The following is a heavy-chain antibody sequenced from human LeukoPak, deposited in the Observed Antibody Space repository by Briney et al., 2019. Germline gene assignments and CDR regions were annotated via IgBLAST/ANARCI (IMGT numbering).Heavy chain of an antibody. CDR3: ARDQRGYRNGLPYYYYYGMDV. V-gene: IGHV3-30*04. J-gene: IGHJ6*02. CDR2: ISYDGRDK. Sequence: GSLRLSCVDSGFTFSSCAMRWVRQAPGKGLEWVAVISYDGRDKYYADSVKGRFTISRDNSKNTLFLQMNSLRAEDTAVYYCARDQRGYRNGLPYYYYYGMDVWGQGTTVTVSS. D-gene: IGHD5-18*01. CDR1: GFTFSSCA.